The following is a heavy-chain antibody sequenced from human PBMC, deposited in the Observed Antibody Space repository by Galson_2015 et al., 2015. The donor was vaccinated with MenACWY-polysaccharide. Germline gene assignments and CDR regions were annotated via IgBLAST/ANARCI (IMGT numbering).Heavy chain of an antibody. V-gene: IGHV3-23*01. D-gene: IGHD3-10*01. CDR1: GLTFSSYG. CDR2: LSPTTGNT. J-gene: IGHJ4*02. Sequence: SLRLSCAGSGLTFSSYGMGWVRQAPGKGLEWVSGLSPTTGNTYYADSVRGRFTISRDNSKNTLYLQMDSLRAEDKALYYCAKGAAHYGSGDYYDYWGQGTQVTVSS. CDR3: AKGAAHYGSGDYYDY.